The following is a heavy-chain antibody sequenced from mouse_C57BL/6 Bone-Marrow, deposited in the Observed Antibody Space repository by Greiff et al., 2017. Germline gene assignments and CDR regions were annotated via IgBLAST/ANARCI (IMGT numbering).Heavy chain of an antibody. V-gene: IGHV5-2*01. J-gene: IGHJ4*01. D-gene: IGHD1-1*01. CDR1: EYEFPSHD. Sequence: DVKLVESGGGLVQPGESLKLSCESNEYEFPSHDMSWVRKTPEKRLELVAAINSDGGSTYYPDTMERRFIISRDNTKKTLYLQMSSLRSEDTALYYCARQGYGSSSYAMDYWGQGTSVTVSS. CDR3: ARQGYGSSSYAMDY. CDR2: INSDGGST.